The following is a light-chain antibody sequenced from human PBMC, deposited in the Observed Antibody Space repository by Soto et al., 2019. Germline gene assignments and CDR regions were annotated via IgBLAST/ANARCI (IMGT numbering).Light chain of an antibody. CDR3: SSYTANNSYVL. Sequence: QSVLTQPASVSGSPGQSITISCTGTSSDVGGYDYVSWYQQHPGKAPKVLISDVTDRPSGVSTRFSGSKSGNTASLTISGLQAEDEAGYYCSSYTANNSYVLFGGGTQLTVL. CDR1: SSDVGGYDY. J-gene: IGLJ2*01. V-gene: IGLV2-14*01. CDR2: DVT.